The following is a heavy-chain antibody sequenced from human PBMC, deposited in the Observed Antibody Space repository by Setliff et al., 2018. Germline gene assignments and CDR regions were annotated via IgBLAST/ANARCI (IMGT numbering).Heavy chain of an antibody. V-gene: IGHV4-34*01. J-gene: IGHJ4*02. CDR1: GDSFSDYY. D-gene: IGHD3-3*01. CDR3: RFWSSYYKNDY. CDR2: INQSGNT. Sequence: LSLTCAVYGDSFSDYYWSWIRQPPGKGLEWIEEINQSGNTNYNPSLNSRVSVSVDTPTNQFSLKVFSVTAADTAVYYCRFWSSYYKNDYWAQGTLVTV.